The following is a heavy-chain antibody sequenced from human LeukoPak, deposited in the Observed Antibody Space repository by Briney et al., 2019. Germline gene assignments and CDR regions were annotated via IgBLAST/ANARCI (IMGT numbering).Heavy chain of an antibody. CDR3: ARDISNYNAFDI. Sequence: SETLSLTCTVSGGSISSYYWSWIRQPPGKGLEWIGYIYYSGSTYYNPSLKSRVTISVDTSKNQFSLKLSSVTAADTAVYYCARDISNYNAFDIWGQGTMVTVSS. CDR2: IYYSGST. V-gene: IGHV4-59*12. J-gene: IGHJ3*02. D-gene: IGHD4-11*01. CDR1: GGSISSYY.